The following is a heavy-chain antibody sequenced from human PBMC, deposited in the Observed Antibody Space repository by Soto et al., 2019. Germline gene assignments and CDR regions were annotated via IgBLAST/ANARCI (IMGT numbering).Heavy chain of an antibody. D-gene: IGHD2-21*01. CDR3: ARLRFYCLGGDCFYYGMDV. CDR2: ISSSSSTI. V-gene: IGHV3-48*01. CDR1: GFTFSSYS. J-gene: IGHJ6*02. Sequence: GGSLRLSCAASGFTFSSYSMNWVRQAPGKGLEWVSYISSSSSTIYYADSVKGRFTISRDNAKNSLYLQMNSLRAEDTAVYYCARLRFYCLGGDCFYYGMDVWGQGTTVTVSS.